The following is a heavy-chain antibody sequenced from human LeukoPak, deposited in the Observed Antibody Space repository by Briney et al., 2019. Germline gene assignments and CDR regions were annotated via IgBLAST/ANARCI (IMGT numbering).Heavy chain of an antibody. V-gene: IGHV4-59*01. D-gene: IGHD6-13*01. J-gene: IGHJ6*04. Sequence: SETLSLTCTVSGGSISSYYWSWIRQPPGKGLEWIGYIYYSGSTNYNPSLKSRVTISVDTSKNQFSLKLSSVTAADTAVYYCASSIAAAGTYYYYGMDVWGKGTTVTVSS. CDR1: GGSISSYY. CDR2: IYYSGST. CDR3: ASSIAAAGTYYYYGMDV.